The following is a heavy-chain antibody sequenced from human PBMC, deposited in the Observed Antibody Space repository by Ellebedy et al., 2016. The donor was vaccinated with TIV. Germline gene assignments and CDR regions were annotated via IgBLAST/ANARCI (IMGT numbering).Heavy chain of an antibody. J-gene: IGHJ4*02. CDR2: ISAYNGNT. V-gene: IGHV1-18*04. Sequence: ASVKVSXXASGYTFTSYGISWVRQAPGQGLEWMGWISAYNGNTNYAQKFQGRVTITADKSTSTAYMELSSLRSEDAAVYYCARAYSSGWYYYFDYWGQGTLVTVSS. CDR3: ARAYSSGWYYYFDY. CDR1: GYTFTSYG. D-gene: IGHD6-19*01.